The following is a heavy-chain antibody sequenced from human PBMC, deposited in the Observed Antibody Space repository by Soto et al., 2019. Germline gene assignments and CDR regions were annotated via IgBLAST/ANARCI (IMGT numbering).Heavy chain of an antibody. CDR3: ARDRTDSGYYTNWLDP. CDR1: GGTFSSYA. Sequence: SVKVSCKASGGTFSSYAITWVRQAPGQGLEWVGRIIPIFGTTNYAQNLQGRVTISADKSTLTSYMELHSLTSDDTALYYCARDRTDSGYYTNWLDPWGQGTQVTVSS. J-gene: IGHJ5*02. V-gene: IGHV1-69*06. CDR2: IIPIFGTT. D-gene: IGHD3-22*01.